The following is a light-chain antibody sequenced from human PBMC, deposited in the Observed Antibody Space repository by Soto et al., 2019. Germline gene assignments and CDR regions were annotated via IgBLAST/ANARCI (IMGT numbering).Light chain of an antibody. J-gene: IGKJ1*01. CDR2: DAS. CDR1: QSVSSY. V-gene: IGKV3-11*01. CDR3: QQRSNWPRRT. Sequence: EIVLTQSPATISLSPGERATLSCRASQSVSSYLAWYQQKPGQAPRLLIYDASNRATGIPARFSGSGSGTDFTLTISSLEPEDFAVYYCQQRSNWPRRTFGQGTKVDIK.